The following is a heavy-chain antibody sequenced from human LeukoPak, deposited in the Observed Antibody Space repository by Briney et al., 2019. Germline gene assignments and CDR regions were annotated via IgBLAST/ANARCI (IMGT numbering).Heavy chain of an antibody. CDR2: IYYSGST. D-gene: IGHD6-13*01. J-gene: IGHJ4*02. CDR3: ARDMVPGIAAAGSPDY. CDR1: GGSISSGDYY. Sequence: PSQTLSLTCTVSGGSISSGDYYWSWIRQPPGKGLEWIGYIYYSGSTYYNPSLKSRVTISVDTSKNQFSLKLSSVTAADTAVYYCARDMVPGIAAAGSPDYWGQGTLVTVSS. V-gene: IGHV4-30-4*08.